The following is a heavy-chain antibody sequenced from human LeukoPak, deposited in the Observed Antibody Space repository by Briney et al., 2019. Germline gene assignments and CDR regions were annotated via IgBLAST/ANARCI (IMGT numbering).Heavy chain of an antibody. J-gene: IGHJ4*02. Sequence: PGGSLRLSCAASGFTFSSYGMHWVRQAPGKGLEWVAFIRYDGSNKYYADSVKGRFSISRDNSKNTLYLQMNSLRAEDTAVYYCARNTNSMVRGVITYWGQGTLVTVSS. CDR1: GFTFSSYG. CDR2: IRYDGSNK. V-gene: IGHV3-30*02. CDR3: ARNTNSMVRGVITY. D-gene: IGHD3-10*01.